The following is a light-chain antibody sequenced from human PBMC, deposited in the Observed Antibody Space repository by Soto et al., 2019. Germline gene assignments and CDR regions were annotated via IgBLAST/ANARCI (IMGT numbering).Light chain of an antibody. CDR3: QQTHSFPPT. J-gene: IGKJ5*01. CDR2: TAS. Sequence: DIQMTQSPSSVSASVGDSVTITCRASRDISSWLAWYQQRLGKAPKLLIYTASSLRSGIPLRFSGSASGTEFTLTISSLQREDFATCYCQQTHSFPPTFGQGTRLQ. CDR1: RDISSW. V-gene: IGKV1D-12*01.